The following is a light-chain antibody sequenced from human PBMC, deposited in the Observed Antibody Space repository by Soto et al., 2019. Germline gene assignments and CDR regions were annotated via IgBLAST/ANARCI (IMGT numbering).Light chain of an antibody. Sequence: QAVVTQPPSVSGAPGQRVTISCTGSSSNIGANYDVHWYQQLPGTAPKLLMYGDSNRRSGVPDRFSGSKSGTSASLAITGLQAEDEADYYCQSYDSSLSGSVFGGGTKLTVL. CDR1: SSNIGANYD. CDR2: GDS. V-gene: IGLV1-40*01. CDR3: QSYDSSLSGSV. J-gene: IGLJ3*02.